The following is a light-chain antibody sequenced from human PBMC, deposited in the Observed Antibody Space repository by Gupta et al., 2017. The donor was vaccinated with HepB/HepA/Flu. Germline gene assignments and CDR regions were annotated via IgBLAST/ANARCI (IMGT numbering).Light chain of an antibody. CDR2: DAS. Sequence: EIVLTQSPGTLSLSPGERATLSCRASQSVNNYLAWYQQKPGQAPRLLIYDASNRATGITARFSGSGSGTDFTLTISSLEPEDFAVYYCQQRGNWPLCSFGQGTKLEIK. CDR3: QQRGNWPLCS. J-gene: IGKJ2*04. V-gene: IGKV3-11*01. CDR1: QSVNNY.